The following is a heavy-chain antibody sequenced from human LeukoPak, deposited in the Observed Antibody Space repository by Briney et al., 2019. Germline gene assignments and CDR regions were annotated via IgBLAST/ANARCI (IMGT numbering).Heavy chain of an antibody. CDR3: AGHSFETVEGFDI. CDR1: GFSFTNHW. V-gene: IGHV5-51*01. Sequence: GESLKISCKASGFSFTNHWIGWVRQMPGKGLEWMGIMYPDDSDTRYSPSFQGQVIISPDKSINPAYLQWRSLKASDTAMFYCAGHSFETVEGFDIWGHGTIVTVSA. CDR2: MYPDDSDT. D-gene: IGHD3-9*01. J-gene: IGHJ3*02.